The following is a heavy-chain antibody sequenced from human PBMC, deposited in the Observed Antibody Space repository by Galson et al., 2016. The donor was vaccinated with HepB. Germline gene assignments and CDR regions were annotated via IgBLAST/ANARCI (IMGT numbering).Heavy chain of an antibody. CDR2: ISYDGSNK. Sequence: SLRLSCAASGFTFSRYGMHWVRQAQGKGLEWVAVISYDGSNKYYADSVKGRFTISRDNSKNTLFLQMNSLRAEDTAVYCCAKAPRSLYCSGGTCYSGFDSWGQGTLVTVSS. CDR3: AKAPRSLYCSGGTCYSGFDS. V-gene: IGHV3-30*18. D-gene: IGHD2-15*01. CDR1: GFTFSRYG. J-gene: IGHJ4*02.